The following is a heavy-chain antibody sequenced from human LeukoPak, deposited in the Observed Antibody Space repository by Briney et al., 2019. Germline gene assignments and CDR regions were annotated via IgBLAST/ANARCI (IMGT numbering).Heavy chain of an antibody. CDR3: VRDYDYYDFWSGYWPDAFDT. J-gene: IGHJ3*02. D-gene: IGHD3-3*01. V-gene: IGHV3-33*01. CDR2: IWHDGSNE. Sequence: GGSLTLSCTESGFTFSDYGMHWVRQAPGKGLEWVAVIWHDGSNEYYEGSVRGRFIISRDNSRNRLYLQMNRLRAEDTAVYYCVRDYDYYDFWSGYWPDAFDTWGPGTTVIVSS. CDR1: GFTFSDYG.